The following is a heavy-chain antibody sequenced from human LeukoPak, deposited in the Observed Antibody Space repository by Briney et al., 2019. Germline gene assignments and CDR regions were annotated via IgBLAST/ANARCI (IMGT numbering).Heavy chain of an antibody. D-gene: IGHD2-15*01. CDR2: INHSGST. V-gene: IGHV4-34*01. Sequence: SETLSLTCAVYGGSFSGYYWSWIRQPPGKGLEWIGEINHSGSTNYNPSLKSRVTISVDTSKNQFSLKLCSVTAEDTAVYYCARWARYLAAGTYSYYYYGMDVWGQGTTVTVSS. J-gene: IGHJ6*02. CDR1: GGSFSGYY. CDR3: ARWARYLAAGTYSYYYYGMDV.